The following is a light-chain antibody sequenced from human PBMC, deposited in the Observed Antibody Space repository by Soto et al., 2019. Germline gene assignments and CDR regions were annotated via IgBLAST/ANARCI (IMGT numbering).Light chain of an antibody. J-gene: IGKJ4*01. CDR2: DAS. Sequence: IVLTESAATLPFSPGLRATLSCMASQSVSRYSAWYQKKPGQAPRRLIYDASNRATGIPARFSGSGSGTDFTPTISRLAPEYCAVYYSQQRSNWPPLTLGGGTKVEIK. CDR3: QQRSNWPPLT. CDR1: QSVSRY. V-gene: IGKV3-11*01.